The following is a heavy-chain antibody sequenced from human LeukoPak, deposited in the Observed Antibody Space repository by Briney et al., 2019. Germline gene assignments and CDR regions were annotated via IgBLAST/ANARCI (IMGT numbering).Heavy chain of an antibody. CDR3: AKALQPETVTALDS. CDR1: GFTFSSYA. Sequence: PGGSLRLSCAASGFTFSSYAMSWVRQAPGKGLEWVSGISGSGDGTYYADSVKGRFTISRDNSKNTLYLQMNSLRAEDTAVYYCAKALQPETVTALDSWGQGTLVTVSS. CDR2: ISGSGDGT. J-gene: IGHJ4*02. D-gene: IGHD1-1*01. V-gene: IGHV3-23*01.